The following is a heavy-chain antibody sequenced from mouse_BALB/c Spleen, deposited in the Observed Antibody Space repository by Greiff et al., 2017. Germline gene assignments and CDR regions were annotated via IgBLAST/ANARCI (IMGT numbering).Heavy chain of an antibody. CDR1: GFTFSSFG. CDR2: ISSGSSTI. V-gene: IGHV5-17*02. CDR3: ARGGLRPFDY. D-gene: IGHD1-2*01. J-gene: IGHJ2*01. Sequence: EVKVVESGGGLVQPGGSRKLSCAASGFTFSSFGMHWVRQAPEKGLEWVAYISSGSSTIYYADTVKGRFTISRDNPKNTLFLQMTRLRSEDTAMYYCARGGLRPFDYWGQGTTLTVSS.